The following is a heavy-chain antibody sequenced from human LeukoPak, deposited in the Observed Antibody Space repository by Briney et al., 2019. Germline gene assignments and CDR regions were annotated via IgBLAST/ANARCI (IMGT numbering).Heavy chain of an antibody. CDR3: ARRGPAAAFDY. Sequence: GASVKVSCKVFGGTLSSYAFSWVRQAPGQGLEWLGGTIPIFGSATYAQKFQDRITVTMDESTKTAYMDLSSLSSEDTAVYYCARRGPAAAFDYWGQGTLVTVSS. V-gene: IGHV1-69*05. D-gene: IGHD6-13*01. J-gene: IGHJ4*02. CDR2: TIPIFGSA. CDR1: GGTLSSYA.